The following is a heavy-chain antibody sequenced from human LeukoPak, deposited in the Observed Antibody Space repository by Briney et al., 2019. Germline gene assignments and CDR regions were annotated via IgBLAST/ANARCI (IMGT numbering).Heavy chain of an antibody. D-gene: IGHD6-6*01. CDR1: GFTFSSYW. V-gene: IGHV3-7*01. CDR2: IKQDGSEK. Sequence: GGSLRLSCAASGFTFSSYWMSWVRQAPGKGLEWVANIKQDGSEKYYVDSVKGRFTISRDNAKNSLYLQMNSLRAEDTAVYYCARSPESYSSSSSFDYWGQGTLVTVSS. CDR3: ARSPESYSSSSSFDY. J-gene: IGHJ4*02.